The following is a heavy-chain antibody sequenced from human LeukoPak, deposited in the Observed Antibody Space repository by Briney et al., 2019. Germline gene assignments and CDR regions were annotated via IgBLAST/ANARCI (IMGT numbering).Heavy chain of an antibody. Sequence: GGSLRLSCAASGFTLSRYAMSWVRQARGKGMEWVAGIRDNGGRTFYADSVKGRFTISRDNAKNTVYVKRDSERGEDTALYYXADXGWSTRDALXIWGQGTXVTVS. V-gene: IGHV3-23*01. CDR2: IRDNGGRT. J-gene: IGHJ3*02. D-gene: IGHD2-15*01. CDR1: GFTLSRYA. CDR3: ADXGWSTRDALXI.